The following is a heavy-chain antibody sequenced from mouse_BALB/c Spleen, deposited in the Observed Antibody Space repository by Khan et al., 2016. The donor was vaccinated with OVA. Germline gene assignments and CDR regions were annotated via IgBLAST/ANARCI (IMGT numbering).Heavy chain of an antibody. V-gene: IGHV5-15*02. CDR1: GFTFRDYG. Sequence: EVQLQESGGGLVQPGGSRKLSCAASGFTFRDYGMAWVRQAPGKGPEWVAFISNLAYSIYYADTVTGRFTISRENAKNTLYLERSSLRSEDTAMYYCARSWAMDNWGQGTSVTVSS. J-gene: IGHJ4*01. CDR3: ARSWAMDN. CDR2: ISNLAYSI.